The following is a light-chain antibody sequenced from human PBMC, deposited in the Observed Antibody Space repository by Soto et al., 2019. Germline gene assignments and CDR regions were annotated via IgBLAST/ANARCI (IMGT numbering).Light chain of an antibody. CDR1: SSDVGGNNY. CDR3: SSYTTSSTPDV. V-gene: IGLV2-14*01. Sequence: QSALTQPASVSGSPGQSITISCIGTSSDVGGNNYVSWCQQHPGKAPKLMIYEVSNRPSGVSNRFSGSKSGNTASLTISGLQAEDEADYYCSSYTTSSTPDVFGTGTKLTVL. J-gene: IGLJ1*01. CDR2: EVS.